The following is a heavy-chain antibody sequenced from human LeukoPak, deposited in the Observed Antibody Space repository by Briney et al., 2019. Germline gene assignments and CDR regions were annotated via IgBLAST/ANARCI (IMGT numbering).Heavy chain of an antibody. J-gene: IGHJ4*02. Sequence: PGGSLRLSCAASGFSFSSYSMNWVRQAPGKGLEWISYISHSGSAEHYTDSVKVRFTISRDNAKNALYLQMNSLRAEDTAVYFCARDYVFAFDYWSQGTLVTVSS. CDR1: GFSFSSYS. CDR3: ARDYVFAFDY. D-gene: IGHD3-10*02. CDR2: ISHSGSAE. V-gene: IGHV3-48*01.